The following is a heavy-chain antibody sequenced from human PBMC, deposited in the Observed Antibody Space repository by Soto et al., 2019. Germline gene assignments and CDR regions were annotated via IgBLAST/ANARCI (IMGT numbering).Heavy chain of an antibody. J-gene: IGHJ3*02. V-gene: IGHV4-34*01. CDR2: INHSGST. D-gene: IGHD3-3*01. Sequence: SETLSLTCAVYGGSFSGYYWSWIRQPPGKGLEWIGEINHSGSTNYNPSLKSRVTISVDTSKNQFSLKLSSVTAADTAVYYCARDNFGVVIIDGHDAFDIWGQGTMVTVSS. CDR1: GGSFSGYY. CDR3: ARDNFGVVIIDGHDAFDI.